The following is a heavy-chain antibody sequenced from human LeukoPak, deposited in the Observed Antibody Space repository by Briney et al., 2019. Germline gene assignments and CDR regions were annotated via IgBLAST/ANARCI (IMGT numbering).Heavy chain of an antibody. Sequence: PSETLSLTCTVSGGSISSNSYYWGWIRQPPGKGLEWIGYIYNSGSTNYNPSLKSRVTMSVDTSKNQFSLKLSSVTAADTAVYYCARQPSGSPGDYWGQGTLGTVSS. CDR1: GGSISSNSYY. CDR2: IYNSGST. V-gene: IGHV4-39*01. D-gene: IGHD1-26*01. J-gene: IGHJ4*02. CDR3: ARQPSGSPGDY.